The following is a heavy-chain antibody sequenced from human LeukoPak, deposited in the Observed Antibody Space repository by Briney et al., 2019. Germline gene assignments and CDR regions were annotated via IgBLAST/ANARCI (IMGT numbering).Heavy chain of an antibody. CDR1: GFIVSSNY. D-gene: IGHD6-19*01. Sequence: GGSLRLSCAASGFIVSSNYMSWVRQAPGKGLEWVSAIYTGGTTYYADSVKGRFTISRDNSKNTLYLQMNSLRAEDTAVYYCARDKLGSGYSSDFDYWGQGTLVTVSS. CDR3: ARDKLGSGYSSDFDY. CDR2: IYTGGTT. V-gene: IGHV3-66*02. J-gene: IGHJ4*02.